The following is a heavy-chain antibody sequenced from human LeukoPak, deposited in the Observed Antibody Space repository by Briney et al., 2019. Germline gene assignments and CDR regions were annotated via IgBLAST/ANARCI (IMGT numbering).Heavy chain of an antibody. D-gene: IGHD3-10*01. CDR1: GFTFSSYA. J-gene: IGHJ4*02. V-gene: IGHV3-30-3*01. CDR2: ISYDGSNK. CDR3: ARGQLLWFGELLF. Sequence: GGSLRLACAASGFTFSSYAMHWVRQAPGKGLEWVAVISYDGSNKYYADSVKGRFTISRDNSKNTLYLQMNSLRAEDTAVYYCARGQLLWFGELLFWGQGTLVTVSS.